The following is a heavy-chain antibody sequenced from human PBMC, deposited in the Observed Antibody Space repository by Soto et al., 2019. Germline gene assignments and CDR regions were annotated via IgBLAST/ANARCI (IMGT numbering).Heavy chain of an antibody. CDR1: GGSISSGGYS. J-gene: IGHJ5*02. CDR3: ARGRYCSSTSCYKETHWFDP. V-gene: IGHV4-30-2*01. Sequence: QLQLQESGSGLVKPSQTLSLTCAVSGGSISSGGYSWSWIRQPPGKGLEWIGYIYHSGSTYYNPSLKSRVTISVDRSKNHFSLKLSSVTAADTAVYYCARGRYCSSTSCYKETHWFDPWGQGTLVTVSS. CDR2: IYHSGST. D-gene: IGHD2-2*02.